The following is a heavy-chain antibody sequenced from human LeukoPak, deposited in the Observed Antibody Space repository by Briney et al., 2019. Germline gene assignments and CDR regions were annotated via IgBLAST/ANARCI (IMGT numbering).Heavy chain of an antibody. D-gene: IGHD6-13*01. V-gene: IGHV3-48*01. Sequence: PGGSLRLSCAASGFIFSTYSMSWVRQAPGKGLEWVSYISSISSIIYYADSVKGRFTISRDNARNSLYLQMNSLRADDTAVYYCARSRPGTEAGQPNFDYWGQGTLVTASS. CDR1: GFIFSTYS. J-gene: IGHJ4*02. CDR2: ISSISSII. CDR3: ARSRPGTEAGQPNFDY.